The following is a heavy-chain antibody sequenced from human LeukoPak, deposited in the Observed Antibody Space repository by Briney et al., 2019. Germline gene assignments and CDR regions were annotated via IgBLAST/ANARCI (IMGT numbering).Heavy chain of an antibody. D-gene: IGHD5-12*01. CDR3: ARDPSNSGYDYLYYFDY. V-gene: IGHV1-2*02. J-gene: IGHJ4*02. CDR1: GYTFTGYY. Sequence: ASVKVSCKASGYTFTGYYMHWVRQAPGQGLEWMGWINPDNGGTNYAQKLQGRVTMTRDMSISTAYMELSRLRSDDTAVYYCARDPSNSGYDYLYYFDYWGQGTLVTVSS. CDR2: INPDNGGT.